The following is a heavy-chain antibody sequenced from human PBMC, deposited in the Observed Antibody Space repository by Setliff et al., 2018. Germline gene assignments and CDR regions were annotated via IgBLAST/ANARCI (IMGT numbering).Heavy chain of an antibody. CDR3: AHDGSWSTIPFDY. V-gene: IGHV2-5*02. CDR1: DVSISGYYWS. J-gene: IGHJ4*02. Sequence: TLSLTCTVSDVSISGYYWSWIRQPPGRALEWLALIYSDDNKLYSPSLKSRLTITKDTSKNQVVLTMTNMGPVDTATYYCAHDGSWSTIPFDYWGQGTLVTVSS. CDR2: IYSDDNK. D-gene: IGHD3-10*01.